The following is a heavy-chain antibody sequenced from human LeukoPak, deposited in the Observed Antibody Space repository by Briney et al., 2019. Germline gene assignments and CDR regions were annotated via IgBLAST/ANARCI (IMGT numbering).Heavy chain of an antibody. Sequence: PGGSLRLSCATSGFTFSNACLSWVRQTPDKGLEWVALIRNDGSSEYYVDSVKGRFTISRDNSENTLYLQMNSLRGEDTAVYYCAKTGFQWGTYYYYMDVWGKGTTVTVSS. D-gene: IGHD1-14*01. CDR2: IRNDGSSE. CDR1: GFTFSNAC. V-gene: IGHV3-30*02. J-gene: IGHJ6*03. CDR3: AKTGFQWGTYYYYMDV.